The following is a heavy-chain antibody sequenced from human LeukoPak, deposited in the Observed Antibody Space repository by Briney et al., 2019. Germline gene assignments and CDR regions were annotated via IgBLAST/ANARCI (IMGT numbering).Heavy chain of an antibody. J-gene: IGHJ6*03. CDR3: ARDSGLGRYYYYYYMDV. CDR2: ISAYNVNT. V-gene: IGHV1-18*01. CDR1: GYTFTSYG. Sequence: GASVKVSCKASGYTFTSYGISWVRQAPGQGLEWMGWISAYNVNTNYAQNLQGRVTMTTDTSTSTAYMELRSLRSDDTAVYYCARDSGLGRYYYYYYMDVWGKGTTVTVSS.